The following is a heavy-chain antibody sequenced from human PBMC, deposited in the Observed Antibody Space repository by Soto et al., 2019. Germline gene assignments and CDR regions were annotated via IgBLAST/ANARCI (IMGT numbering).Heavy chain of an antibody. CDR1: GYSFTSYW. D-gene: IGHD2-15*01. CDR2: IYPGDSDT. V-gene: IGHV5-51*01. CDR3: ASSRYCSCGSCYYFDY. Sequence: PGESLKISCKGSGYSFTSYWIGWVRQMPGKGLEWMGIIYPGDSDTRYSPSFQGQVTISADKSISTAYLQWSSLKASDTAMYYCASSRYCSCGSCYYFDYWGQGTLVTVSS. J-gene: IGHJ4*02.